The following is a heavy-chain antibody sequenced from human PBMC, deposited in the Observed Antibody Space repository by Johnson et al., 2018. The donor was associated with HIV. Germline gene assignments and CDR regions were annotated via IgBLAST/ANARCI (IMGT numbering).Heavy chain of an antibody. D-gene: IGHD6-6*01. CDR2: IRYDGGNK. CDR3: ARVLGSSRRGAFDI. CDR1: GFTFSSYA. V-gene: IGHV3-30*02. Sequence: VQLVESGGGVVQPGRSLRLSCAASGFTFSSYAMHWVRQAPGKGLEWVAFIRYDGGNKYYAYSVKDRFTISRDNSKNTLYLQMNSLRAEDTAVYYCARVLGSSRRGAFDIWGQGTMVTVSS. J-gene: IGHJ3*02.